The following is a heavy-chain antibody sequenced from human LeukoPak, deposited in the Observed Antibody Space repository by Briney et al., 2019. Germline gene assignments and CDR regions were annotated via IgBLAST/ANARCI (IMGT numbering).Heavy chain of an antibody. J-gene: IGHJ3*02. D-gene: IGHD3-9*01. CDR3: ARDTRGDILTGAHAFDI. CDR2: IYYSGST. V-gene: IGHV4-39*07. CDR1: GGSISSSTYY. Sequence: SETLSLTCAVSGGSISSSTYYWGWIRQSPGKELEWIGSIYYSGSTYYNPSLKSRVTISVDTSKNQFSLKLSSVTAADTSVYFCARDTRGDILTGAHAFDIWGQGTMVTVSS.